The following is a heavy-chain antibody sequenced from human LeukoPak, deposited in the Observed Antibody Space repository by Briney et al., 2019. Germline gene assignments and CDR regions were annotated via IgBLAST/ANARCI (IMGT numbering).Heavy chain of an antibody. J-gene: IGHJ6*03. CDR2: INHSGST. CDR1: GGSISSYY. CDR3: ARGPKYYDFWSGPLYDYYYMDV. Sequence: PSETLSLTCTVSGGSISSYYWSWIRQPPGKGLEWIGEINHSGSTNYNPSLKSRVTISVDTSKNQFSLKLSSVTAADTAVYYCARGPKYYDFWSGPLYDYYYMDVWGKGTTVTVSS. D-gene: IGHD3-3*01. V-gene: IGHV4-34*01.